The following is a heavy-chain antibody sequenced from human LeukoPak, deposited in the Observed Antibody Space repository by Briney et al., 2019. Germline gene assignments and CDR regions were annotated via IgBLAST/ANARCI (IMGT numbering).Heavy chain of an antibody. J-gene: IGHJ5*02. CDR1: GGSISSSNW. D-gene: IGHD2-15*01. V-gene: IGHV4-4*02. CDR2: IYHSGST. Sequence: SETLSLTCAVSGGSISSSNWWSWVRQPPGKGLEWIGEIYHSGSTNYNPSLKSRVTISVDKSKNQFSLKLSSVTAADTAVYYCARDLGDCSGGSCYGFDPWGQGTLVPVTS. CDR3: ARDLGDCSGGSCYGFDP.